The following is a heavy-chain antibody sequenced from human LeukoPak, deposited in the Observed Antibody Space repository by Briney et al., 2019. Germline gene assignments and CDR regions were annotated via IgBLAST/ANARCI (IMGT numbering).Heavy chain of an antibody. CDR3: ARGPTYYAFWSGYQGYFDC. Sequence: PGGSLRLSCAASGFTFSGYAMHWVRQAPGKGLEWVAVISYDGSNKYYADSVKGRFTISRDNSKNTLYLQMNSLRAEDTSVNYCARGPTYYAFWSGYQGYFDCWGQGTLVTVSS. CDR2: ISYDGSNK. CDR1: GFTFSGYA. D-gene: IGHD3-3*01. V-gene: IGHV3-30-3*01. J-gene: IGHJ4*02.